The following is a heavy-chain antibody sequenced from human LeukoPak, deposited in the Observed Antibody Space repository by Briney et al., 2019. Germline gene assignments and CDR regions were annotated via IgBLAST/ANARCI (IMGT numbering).Heavy chain of an antibody. J-gene: IGHJ6*02. V-gene: IGHV1-69*04. Sequence: EASVKVSCKASGGTFSSYAISWVRQAPGQGLEWMGRIIPILGTANYAQKFQGRVTITADKSTSTAYMELSSLRSEDTAVYYCASSALRKYCSSTSCYTDYYYYGMDVWGQGTTVTVSS. CDR2: IIPILGTA. CDR1: GGTFSSYA. CDR3: ASSALRKYCSSTSCYTDYYYYGMDV. D-gene: IGHD2-2*02.